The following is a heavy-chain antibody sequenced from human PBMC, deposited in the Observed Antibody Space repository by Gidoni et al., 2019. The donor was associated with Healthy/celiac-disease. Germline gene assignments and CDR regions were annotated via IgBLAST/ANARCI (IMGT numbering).Heavy chain of an antibody. Sequence: QVQLVESGGGVVQPGWSLRLSCVASAFTFRSYGMHWVSQAPGKVLEWVAVIWYDGSNKYYVDAGKGRFTISRDSSKNTLSLQMNSLRAEDTAVYYCARALLNNIVVVPAAILYYYYYGMDVWRQGTTVTVSS. CDR2: IWYDGSNK. CDR3: ARALLNNIVVVPAAILYYYYYGMDV. CDR1: AFTFRSYG. D-gene: IGHD2-2*02. J-gene: IGHJ6*02. V-gene: IGHV3-33*01.